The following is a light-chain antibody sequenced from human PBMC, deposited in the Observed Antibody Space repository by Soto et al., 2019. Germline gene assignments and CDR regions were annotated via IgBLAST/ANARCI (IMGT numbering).Light chain of an antibody. CDR3: QQYGSSPKT. Sequence: EIVMTQSPATLSVSPGERATLSCRASQSVSSNLAWYQQKPGQAPRLLIYGASTRATGIPARFSGSGSGTEFTLTISSLQPDDFAVYYCQQYGSSPKTFGQGTKVDIK. V-gene: IGKV3-15*01. J-gene: IGKJ1*01. CDR1: QSVSSN. CDR2: GAS.